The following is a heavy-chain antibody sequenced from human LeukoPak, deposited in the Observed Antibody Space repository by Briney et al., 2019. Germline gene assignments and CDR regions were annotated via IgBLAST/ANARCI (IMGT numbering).Heavy chain of an antibody. D-gene: IGHD5-24*01. CDR1: GYTFTGYY. CDR2: INPNSGGT. CDR3: ARGKMATIPTPFDY. Sequence: ASVKVSCKASGYTFTGYYMHWVRQAPGQGLEWMGWINPNSGGTNYAQKFQGRVTMTRDTSISTAYMELSRLRSDDTAVYYCARGKMATIPTPFDYWGQGTLVTVSS. J-gene: IGHJ4*02. V-gene: IGHV1-2*02.